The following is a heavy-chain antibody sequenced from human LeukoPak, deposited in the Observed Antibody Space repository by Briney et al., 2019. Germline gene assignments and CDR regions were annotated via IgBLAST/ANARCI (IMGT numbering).Heavy chain of an antibody. Sequence: ASVKVSCKASGYTFTSCGISWVRQAPGQGLEGMGWISAYNRNTNYAQKLQGRVTITTDTSTSTAYMELRSLRSDDTAVYYCARRNYYYYYMDVWGKGTTVTVSS. J-gene: IGHJ6*03. CDR1: GYTFTSCG. CDR2: ISAYNRNT. CDR3: ARRNYYYYYMDV. V-gene: IGHV1-18*01.